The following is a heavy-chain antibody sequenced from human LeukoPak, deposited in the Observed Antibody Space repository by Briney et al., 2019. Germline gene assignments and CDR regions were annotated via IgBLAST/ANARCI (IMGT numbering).Heavy chain of an antibody. Sequence: SETLSLTCTVSGGSISSYYWSWIRQPPGKGLEWIGYIYYSGSTNYNPSLKSRVTISVDTSKNQFSLKLSSVTAADTAVYYCARLLEDYYDRGLEAFDIWGQGTMVTVSS. J-gene: IGHJ3*02. CDR1: GGSISSYY. V-gene: IGHV4-59*08. D-gene: IGHD3-22*01. CDR3: ARLLEDYYDRGLEAFDI. CDR2: IYYSGST.